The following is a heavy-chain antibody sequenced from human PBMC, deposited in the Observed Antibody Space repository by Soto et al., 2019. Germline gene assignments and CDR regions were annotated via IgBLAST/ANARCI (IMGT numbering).Heavy chain of an antibody. D-gene: IGHD6-6*01. V-gene: IGHV3-33*01. CDR1: GFTFSSYG. Sequence: QVQLVESGGGVVQPGRSLRLSCAASGFTFSSYGMHWVRQAPGKGLEWVAVIWYDGSNKYYADSVKGRFTISRDNSKNTLYLQMNSLRAEDTAVYYCARGHRSSSSEGMDVWGQGTTVTVSS. CDR2: IWYDGSNK. CDR3: ARGHRSSSSEGMDV. J-gene: IGHJ6*02.